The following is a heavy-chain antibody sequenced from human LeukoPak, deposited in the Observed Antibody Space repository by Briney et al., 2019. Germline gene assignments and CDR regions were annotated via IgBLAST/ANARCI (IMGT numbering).Heavy chain of an antibody. CDR1: GFTFSSYW. Sequence: GGSLRLSSAASGFTFSSYWMTWVRQAPGRGLEWVANIKQDGSEKYYVDSVKGRFTISRDNANNSLYLQMHSLRGEDTAVYYCARGFRGANWFDPWGQGTLVTVSS. CDR2: IKQDGSEK. V-gene: IGHV3-7*04. J-gene: IGHJ5*02. CDR3: ARGFRGANWFDP. D-gene: IGHD3-10*01.